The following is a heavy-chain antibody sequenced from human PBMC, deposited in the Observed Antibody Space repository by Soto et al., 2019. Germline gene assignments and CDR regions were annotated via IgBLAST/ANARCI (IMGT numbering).Heavy chain of an antibody. CDR3: AREGVYYDSSGYSWFDP. Sequence: LRLSCAASGFTFSSYGMHWVRQAPGKGLEWVAVIWYDGSNKYYADSVKGRFTISRDNSKNTLYLQMNSLRAEDTAVYYCAREGVYYDSSGYSWFDPWGQGTLVTVSS. D-gene: IGHD3-22*01. CDR1: GFTFSSYG. V-gene: IGHV3-33*01. CDR2: IWYDGSNK. J-gene: IGHJ5*02.